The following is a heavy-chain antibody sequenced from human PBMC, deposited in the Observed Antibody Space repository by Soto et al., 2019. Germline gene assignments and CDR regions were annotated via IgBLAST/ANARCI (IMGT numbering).Heavy chain of an antibody. D-gene: IGHD6-13*01. CDR2: TYYRSKWYN. J-gene: IGHJ4*02. V-gene: IGHV6-1*01. Sequence: QVQLQQSGPGLVRPSQTLSLTCAISGDSVSSNSAAWNWIRQSTSRGLEWLGRTYYRSKWYNDYAVSVKSRITINPDTSKNQFYLQLNSVTPEDTAVYSCASQYSSSWYPLVYFDSWGQGTLVTVSS. CDR1: GDSVSSNSAA. CDR3: ASQYSSSWYPLVYFDS.